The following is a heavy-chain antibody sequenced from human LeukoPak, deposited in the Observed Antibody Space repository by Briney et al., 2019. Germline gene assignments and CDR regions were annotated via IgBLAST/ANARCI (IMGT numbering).Heavy chain of an antibody. CDR2: ITSNGGST. Sequence: GGALRLSCSASGFTFSNYAIHLVREPPGKGLEYVTAITSNGGSTYYADSVKGRFTISRDNSKNTLYLQMSSLRAEDTAVYYCVKDSGYSSGWYFDYWGQGTLVTVSS. D-gene: IGHD6-19*01. CDR1: GFTFSNYA. V-gene: IGHV3-64D*06. J-gene: IGHJ4*02. CDR3: VKDSGYSSGWYFDY.